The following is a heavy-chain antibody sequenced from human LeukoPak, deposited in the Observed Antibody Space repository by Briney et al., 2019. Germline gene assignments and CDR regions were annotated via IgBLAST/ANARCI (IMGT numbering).Heavy chain of an antibody. D-gene: IGHD3-10*01. CDR1: GYSFTSYW. CDR3: ATQPDMRFGEPFDS. V-gene: IGHV5-51*01. J-gene: IGHJ4*02. CDR2: IYPGDSDT. Sequence: GESLKISCKGSGYSFTSYWIGWVRQMPGKGLEWVGIIYPGDSDTTYSPSFHGQVTISVDKSISTAYLQWSSLKASDSGMYYCATQPDMRFGEPFDSWGQGTLVTVSS.